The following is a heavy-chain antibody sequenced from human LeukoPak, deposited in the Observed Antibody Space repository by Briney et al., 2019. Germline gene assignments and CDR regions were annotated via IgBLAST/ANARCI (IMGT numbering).Heavy chain of an antibody. D-gene: IGHD3-10*01. Sequence: SETLSLTCTVSGGSISSSSYYWGWIRQPPGKGLEWIGSIYYSGSTYYNPSLKSRVTISVDTSKNQFSLKLSSVTAADTAVYYCAREEVVLLWFGECRLFDYWGQGTLVTVSS. V-gene: IGHV4-39*07. J-gene: IGHJ4*02. CDR1: GGSISSSSYY. CDR2: IYYSGST. CDR3: AREEVVLLWFGECRLFDY.